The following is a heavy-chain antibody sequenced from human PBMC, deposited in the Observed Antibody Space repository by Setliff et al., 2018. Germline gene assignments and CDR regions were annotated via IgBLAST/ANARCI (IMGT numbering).Heavy chain of an antibody. Sequence: LRLSCTASGFNFNSSWMHWVRQGPGKGLVWVSRIDSDGSGISYADIVKGRFTISRDNAKNTLYLQMNSLRPEDAAVYFCATYSASHHAADKWGQGTLVTVSS. V-gene: IGHV3-74*01. J-gene: IGHJ4*02. CDR3: ATYSASHHAADK. D-gene: IGHD3-16*01. CDR2: IDSDGSGI. CDR1: GFNFNSSW.